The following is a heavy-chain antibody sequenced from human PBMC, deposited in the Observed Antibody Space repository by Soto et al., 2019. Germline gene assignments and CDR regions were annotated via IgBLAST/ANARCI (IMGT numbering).Heavy chain of an antibody. CDR3: ARGYCSSTSCQYYFDY. J-gene: IGHJ4*02. Sequence: AASLKVSCKASGYTFTGYAIHWVRQAPGQRLEWMGWINGANGDTKYSQNFQGRVTITRDTSASTAYMELTSLGSEDTAVYHCARGYCSSTSCQYYFDYWGQGTPLTVYS. CDR1: GYTFTGYA. CDR2: INGANGDT. V-gene: IGHV1-3*01. D-gene: IGHD2-2*01.